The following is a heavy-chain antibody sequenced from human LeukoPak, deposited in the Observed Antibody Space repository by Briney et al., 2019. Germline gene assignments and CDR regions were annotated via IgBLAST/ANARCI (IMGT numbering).Heavy chain of an antibody. Sequence: SETLSLTCAVYGGSFSGYYWSWIRQPPGKGLEWIGEISHSGSTNYNPSLKSRVTISVDTSKNQFSLKLSSVTAADTAVYYCARQEYYDFWSGYSGLGWFDPWGQGTLVTVSS. D-gene: IGHD3-3*01. V-gene: IGHV4-34*01. CDR3: ARQEYYDFWSGYSGLGWFDP. CDR2: ISHSGST. J-gene: IGHJ5*02. CDR1: GGSFSGYY.